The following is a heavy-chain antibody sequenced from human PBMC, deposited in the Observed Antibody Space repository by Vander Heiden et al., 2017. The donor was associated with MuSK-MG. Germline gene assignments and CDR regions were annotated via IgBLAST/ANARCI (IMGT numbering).Heavy chain of an antibody. J-gene: IGHJ4*02. CDR2: ISGSGGST. V-gene: IGHV3-23*01. CDR3: AKDVGYGSGWGYFDY. D-gene: IGHD3-10*01. CDR1: GFTFSSYA. Sequence: EVQLLESGGGLVQPGGSLRLSCAASGFTFSSYAMSWVRQAPGKGLEWVSAISGSGGSTYYADSVKGRFTISRDNSKNTLYLQMNSLRAEDTAVYYCAKDVGYGSGWGYFDYWGQGTLVTVYS.